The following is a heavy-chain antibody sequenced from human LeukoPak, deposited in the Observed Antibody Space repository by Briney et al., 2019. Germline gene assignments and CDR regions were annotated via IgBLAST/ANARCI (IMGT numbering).Heavy chain of an antibody. V-gene: IGHV4-59*01. Sequence: PSETLSLTCTVSGGSISSYYWSWIRQPPGKGLEWIGYIYYSGSTNYNRSLKSRVTISVDTSKNQFSLKLSSVTAADTAVYYCARVSGFGEFFDYWGQGTLVTVSS. D-gene: IGHD3-10*01. CDR2: IYYSGST. J-gene: IGHJ4*02. CDR3: ARVSGFGEFFDY. CDR1: GGSISSYY.